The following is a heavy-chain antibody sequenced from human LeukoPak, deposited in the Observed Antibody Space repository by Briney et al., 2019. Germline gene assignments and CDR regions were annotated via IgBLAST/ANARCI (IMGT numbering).Heavy chain of an antibody. Sequence: GGSLRLSCAASGLTLSSYNMNWVRQAPGKGLEWVSSISSSRSYIYYSESVRGRFTIYRDNAKNSLYLQMNSRRAEDTAVYYCASPLSRAVAAPFDYWGQGTLVTVSS. CDR1: GLTLSSYN. D-gene: IGHD6-19*01. V-gene: IGHV3-21*01. CDR3: ASPLSRAVAAPFDY. J-gene: IGHJ4*02. CDR2: ISSSRSYI.